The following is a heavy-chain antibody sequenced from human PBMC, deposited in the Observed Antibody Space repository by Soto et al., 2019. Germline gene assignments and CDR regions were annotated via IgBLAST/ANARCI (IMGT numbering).Heavy chain of an antibody. Sequence: QVHLVESGGDLVKPGGSLRLSCVASGFSFSDYSMTWMRQAPGGGLDFVAVISNTAITDYNADSVKGRFTISRDNVRNSVYLQIDSLTAEDAAVYYCARDLPQMLSHKHYYYNLDVWGTGTTVNVSS. D-gene: IGHD3-16*01. CDR2: ISNTAITD. V-gene: IGHV3-11*01. CDR3: ARDLPQMLSHKHYYYNLDV. CDR1: GFSFSDYS. J-gene: IGHJ6*03.